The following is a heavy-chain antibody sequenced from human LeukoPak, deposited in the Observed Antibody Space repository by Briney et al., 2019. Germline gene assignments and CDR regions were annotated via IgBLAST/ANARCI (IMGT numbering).Heavy chain of an antibody. CDR3: ARGAYGDYDS. CDR1: GFTVSSNY. V-gene: IGHV3-53*01. CDR2: IYSGGST. J-gene: IGHJ5*01. D-gene: IGHD4-17*01. Sequence: PGGPLRLSCAASGFTVSSNYMSWVRQAPGKGLEWVSVIYSGGSTYYADSVKGRFTISRDNSKNTLHLQMSGLRAEDTAVYFCARGAYGDYDSWGQGTLVTVSS.